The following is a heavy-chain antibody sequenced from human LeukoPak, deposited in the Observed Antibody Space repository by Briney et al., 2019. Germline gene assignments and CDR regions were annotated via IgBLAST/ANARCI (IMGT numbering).Heavy chain of an antibody. CDR3: ARIGAGFSYGGGFDP. J-gene: IGHJ5*02. Sequence: GGSLRLSCAASGIAFSGYSVAWVRQPPGKGLEWVTAIQHDASNKYYADSVKGRFTISRDDPKNTLYLQMNSLRSEDTAVHYCARIGAGFSYGGGFDPWGQGALVTVSS. CDR2: IQHDASNK. D-gene: IGHD5-18*01. V-gene: IGHV3-30*03. CDR1: GIAFSGYS.